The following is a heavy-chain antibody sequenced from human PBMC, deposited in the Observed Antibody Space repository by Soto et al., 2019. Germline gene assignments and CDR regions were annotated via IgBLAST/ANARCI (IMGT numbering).Heavy chain of an antibody. J-gene: IGHJ1*01. CDR2: IDYSGNT. CDR1: AGSVSGSSHY. V-gene: IGHV4-61*01. Sequence: SETLSLTCSVSAGSVSGSSHYWNWIRQTPGKGLEWIGHIDYSGNTNYNPSLKSRVTISVDTSKTQFSLKLRSVTAADTAVYYCATGGTSSRRAVAEYFRYWGQGTQVTVSS. D-gene: IGHD1-7*01. CDR3: ATGGTSSRRAVAEYFRY.